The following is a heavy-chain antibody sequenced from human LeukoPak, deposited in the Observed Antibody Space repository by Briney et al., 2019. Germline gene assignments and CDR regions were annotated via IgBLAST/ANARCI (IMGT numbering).Heavy chain of an antibody. V-gene: IGHV3-30*02. Sequence: QSGGSLRLSCAASGFTFSSYGMPWVRQAPGKGLEWVAFILYDGSNKYYADSVKGRFTISRDNSKNTLYLQMNSLRAEDTAVYYCAKDRIRGVTVAGTGDYWGQGTLVTVPS. D-gene: IGHD6-19*01. J-gene: IGHJ4*02. CDR1: GFTFSSYG. CDR3: AKDRIRGVTVAGTGDY. CDR2: ILYDGSNK.